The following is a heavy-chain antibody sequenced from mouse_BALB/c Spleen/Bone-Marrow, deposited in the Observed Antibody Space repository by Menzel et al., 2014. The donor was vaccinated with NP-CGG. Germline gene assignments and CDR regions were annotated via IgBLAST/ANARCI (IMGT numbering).Heavy chain of an antibody. V-gene: IGHV1-54*03. J-gene: IGHJ4*01. D-gene: IGHD3-3*01. CDR3: ARRDDAMDY. Sequence: QVHVKQSGAELVRPGTSVKVSCKASGYAFTNYLIEWVKQRPGQSLEWIGVINPGSGGTNYNEKFKGKATLTADKSSSTAYMQLSSLTSDDSAVYFCARRDDAMDYWGQGTSVTVSS. CDR2: INPGSGGT. CDR1: GYAFTNYL.